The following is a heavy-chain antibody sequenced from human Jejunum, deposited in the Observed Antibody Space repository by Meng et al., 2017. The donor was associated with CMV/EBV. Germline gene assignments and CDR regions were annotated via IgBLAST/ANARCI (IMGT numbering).Heavy chain of an antibody. J-gene: IGHJ4*02. D-gene: IGHD1-7*01. V-gene: IGHV4-4*02. CDR1: GDSISSDIW. Sequence: QVPLQGAGPGMVKPSGTLSLTFTVSGDSISSDIWWSWVRQPPGKGLEWIGEVYHRGDTNYNPSLKSRVDISVDKSKNQFYLSLFSVTAADTAVYYCGRDQGRELINHWGQGTLVTVSS. CDR2: VYHRGDT. CDR3: GRDQGRELINH.